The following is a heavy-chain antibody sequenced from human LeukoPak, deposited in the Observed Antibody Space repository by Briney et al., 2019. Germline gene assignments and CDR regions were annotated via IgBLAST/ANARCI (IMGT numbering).Heavy chain of an antibody. Sequence: PSETLSLTCAVSGYSLSSSYYWGWIRPPPGKGLEWIGSIYHSGRTYYNPSLKSRATISVDTSKSQCSLRLCSVTAADTAVYYCARGVAVAANWVDPWGEGALVTVSS. D-gene: IGHD6-19*01. J-gene: IGHJ5*02. V-gene: IGHV4-38-2*01. CDR2: IYHSGRT. CDR3: ARGVAVAANWVDP. CDR1: GYSLSSSYY.